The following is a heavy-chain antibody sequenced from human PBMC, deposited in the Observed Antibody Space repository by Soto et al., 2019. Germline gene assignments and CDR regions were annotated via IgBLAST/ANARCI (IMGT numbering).Heavy chain of an antibody. CDR2: IYDGGST. V-gene: IGHV4-30-4*01. CDR3: ASGPSGDKVHY. D-gene: IGHD7-27*01. CDR1: GGSISSVYDY. Sequence: QVQLQESGPILVKPSQTLSLTCTVSGGSISSVYDYWSWIRQSPDKGLAWIGHIYDGGSTYNNPSLTRRVTISGDTSMNQFSLQLRSVTAADTAVSYCASGPSGDKVHYWGQGTLVTVSS. J-gene: IGHJ4*02.